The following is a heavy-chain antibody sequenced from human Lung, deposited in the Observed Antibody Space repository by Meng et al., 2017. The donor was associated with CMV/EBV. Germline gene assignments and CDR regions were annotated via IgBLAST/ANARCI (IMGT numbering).Heavy chain of an antibody. CDR2: IYSDGYT. CDR3: AREGYCSSTTCSSYYYYVMDV. D-gene: IGHD2-2*01. J-gene: IGHJ6*02. CDR1: GFTVRNNY. V-gene: IGHV3-53*01. Sequence: GGSLRLXXAASGFTVRNNYMSWVRQAPGKGLEWVSVIYSDGYTYYADSVKGRFTISRDNSKDTLYLQMNSLRAEDTAVYYCAREGYCSSTTCSSYYYYVMDVWGRGXTVTVSS.